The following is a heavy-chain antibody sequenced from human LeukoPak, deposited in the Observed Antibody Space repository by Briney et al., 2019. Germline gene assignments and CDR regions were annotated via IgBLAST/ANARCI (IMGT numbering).Heavy chain of an antibody. V-gene: IGHV4-59*01. D-gene: IGHD3-10*01. Sequence: SETLSLTCTVSGGSISSYYWSWIRQPPGKGLEWNGYIYYSGSTNYNPSLKSRVTISVDTSKNQFSLKMSSVTAADTAVYYCARLLNYGSGTLDWGQGTLVTVSS. CDR2: IYYSGST. J-gene: IGHJ4*02. CDR1: GGSISSYY. CDR3: ARLLNYGSGTLD.